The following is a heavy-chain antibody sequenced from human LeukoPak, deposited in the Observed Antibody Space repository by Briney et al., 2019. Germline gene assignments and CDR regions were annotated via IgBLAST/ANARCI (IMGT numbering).Heavy chain of an antibody. V-gene: IGHV3-23*01. Sequence: PGGSLRLSCAASGFTFSSYAMSWVRQAPGKGLEWVSAISGSGGSTYYADSVKGRFTISRDNSKNTLYLQMNSLRAEDTAVYYCAKQGDIVLMVYAIDYWGQGTLVTVSS. J-gene: IGHJ4*02. D-gene: IGHD2-8*01. CDR3: AKQGDIVLMVYAIDY. CDR1: GFTFSSYA. CDR2: ISGSGGST.